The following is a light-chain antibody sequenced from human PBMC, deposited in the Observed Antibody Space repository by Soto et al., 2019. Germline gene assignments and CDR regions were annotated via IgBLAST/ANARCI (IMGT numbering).Light chain of an antibody. CDR1: SSDVGSYNR. CDR3: SSDTSSNTYI. V-gene: IGLV2-18*02. CDR2: DVS. J-gene: IGLJ1*01. Sequence: QSATAQPPAVSRTPGQSVAISCPGTSSDVGSYNRVSWYQQPPGTAPKLMIYDVSNRPSGVPDRFSGPTSGNTASLAISGLQAEDEAYYYGSSDTSSNTYIFGTGTKVPVL.